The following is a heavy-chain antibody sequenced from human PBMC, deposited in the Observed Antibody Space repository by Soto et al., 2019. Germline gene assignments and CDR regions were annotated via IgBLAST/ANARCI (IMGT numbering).Heavy chain of an antibody. J-gene: IGHJ6*02. CDR2: IVVGSGNT. CDR3: AREREDILPGSYIFGMDV. V-gene: IGHV1-58*01. CDR1: GFTFTNSA. D-gene: IGHD3-9*01. Sequence: SVKVSCKASGFTFTNSAVQWVRQARGQRLEWIGWIVVGSGNTNYAQKFQERVTITRGMSTSTAYMELSSVTAADTAVYYCAREREDILPGSYIFGMDVWGQGTTVTVSS.